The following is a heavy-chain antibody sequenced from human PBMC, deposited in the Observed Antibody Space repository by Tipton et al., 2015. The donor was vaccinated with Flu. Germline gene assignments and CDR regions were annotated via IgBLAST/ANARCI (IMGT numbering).Heavy chain of an antibody. CDR3: STAPGGHWAQPYYDFWTGHYPFDN. Sequence: QLVQSGGGLVQPGGSLRLSCTTSGITFSSYAMSWVRLAPGKGLEWVSSISAVGDTTFYADSVRGRFTISRDNSKNTLYLQMNSLRAEDTAVYSFSTAPGGHWAQPYYDFWTGHYPFDNWGQGALVTVSS. D-gene: IGHD3-3*01. CDR2: ISAVGDTT. V-gene: IGHV3-23*04. CDR1: GITFSSYA. J-gene: IGHJ4*02.